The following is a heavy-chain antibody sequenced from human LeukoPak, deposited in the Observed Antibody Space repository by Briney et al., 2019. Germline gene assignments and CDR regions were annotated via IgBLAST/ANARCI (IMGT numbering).Heavy chain of an antibody. J-gene: IGHJ4*02. D-gene: IGHD2-21*02. CDR3: ARGASDFYFDY. Sequence: ASVKVSCKASGYTFTSYDIQWVRQAPGQGLEWMGIISPSDGSTTYAQEFQARVTMTRDTSTSTVYMELSSLRSEDTAVYFCARGASDFYFDYWGQGTLVTVSS. V-gene: IGHV1-46*01. CDR2: ISPSDGST. CDR1: GYTFTSYD.